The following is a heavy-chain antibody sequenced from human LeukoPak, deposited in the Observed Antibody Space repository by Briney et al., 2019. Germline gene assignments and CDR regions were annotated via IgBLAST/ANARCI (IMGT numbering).Heavy chain of an antibody. Sequence: GGSLRLSCAASGFTFSSYSMNWVRQAPGKGLEWVSYISTSIISYADSVKGRFTISRDNAKNSLYLQMNSLRDEDTAVYFCARDLDWGFDRWGQGTLVTVSS. CDR3: ARDLDWGFDR. D-gene: IGHD3-9*01. CDR2: ISTSII. V-gene: IGHV3-48*02. CDR1: GFTFSSYS. J-gene: IGHJ4*02.